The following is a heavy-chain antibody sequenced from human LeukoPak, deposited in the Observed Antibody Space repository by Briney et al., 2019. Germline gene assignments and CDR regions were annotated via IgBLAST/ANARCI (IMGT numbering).Heavy chain of an antibody. V-gene: IGHV4-59*01. CDR2: IYYTGTT. CDR3: ARGGWRLDY. Sequence: PSETLSLTCTVSGGSISSYYWSWIRPPPGKGLEWIGYIYYTGTTNYNPSLKSRVTISVDTSKNQFSLKLSSVTAADTAVYYCARGGWRLDYWGQGTLVTVSS. CDR1: GGSISSYY. D-gene: IGHD2-15*01. J-gene: IGHJ4*02.